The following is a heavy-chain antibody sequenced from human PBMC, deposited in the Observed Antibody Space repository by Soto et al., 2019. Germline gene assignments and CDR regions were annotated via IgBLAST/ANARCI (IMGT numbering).Heavy chain of an antibody. J-gene: IGHJ4*01. V-gene: IGHV3-15*07. CDR3: TTDSYGTSKIVRFEY. D-gene: IGHD2-8*01. Sequence: GWSLRLSCAASVFTFRNAWMNCVLQTPVKVLERFVRFKSKTHGGTTDFAAPVKGRFAISRDDSKNVVYLEMNSLKTEDTAIYYCTTDSYGTSKIVRFEYWGHGTLVTVSS. CDR1: VFTFRNAW. CDR2: FKSKTHGGTT.